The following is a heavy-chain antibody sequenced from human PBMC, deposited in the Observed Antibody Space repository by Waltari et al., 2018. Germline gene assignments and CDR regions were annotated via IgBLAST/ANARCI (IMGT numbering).Heavy chain of an antibody. Sequence: QLRLQESGPGLVKPSETLSLTCTVSGGSISSSSYYWGWIRQPPGKGLEWLGSISSSGNTNYNPSLKSRVTISVDTSKNQFSLKLISVTAADTAVYYCARLVVPAFWSDYYYFDYWGQGTLVTVSS. CDR2: ISSSGNT. CDR1: GGSISSSSYY. CDR3: ARLVVPAFWSDYYYFDY. V-gene: IGHV4-39*01. D-gene: IGHD3-3*01. J-gene: IGHJ4*02.